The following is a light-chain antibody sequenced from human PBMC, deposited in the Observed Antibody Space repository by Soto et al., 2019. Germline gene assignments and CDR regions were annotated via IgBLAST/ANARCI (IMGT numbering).Light chain of an antibody. V-gene: IGLV2-14*01. CDR1: SSDVGGYDY. CDR2: NVR. J-gene: IGLJ2*01. Sequence: QSALTQPASVSGSPGQSITISCTGTSSDVGGYDYVSWYQQYAGKAPKLTIYNVRNRPSGVSNRFSGSKSGNTASLTISGRQHEDEADYFCSSYTNSGTVLFGGGTKLTVL. CDR3: SSYTNSGTVL.